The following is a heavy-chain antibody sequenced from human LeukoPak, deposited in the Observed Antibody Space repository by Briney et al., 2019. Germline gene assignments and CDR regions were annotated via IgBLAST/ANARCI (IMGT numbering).Heavy chain of an antibody. D-gene: IGHD7-27*01. V-gene: IGHV3-74*01. CDR3: AVRTGAGPFRYFDL. CDR2: INSDGSST. Sequence: GGSLRLSCAASGFTFSSYWMHWVRHAPGKGLVWVSRINSDGSSTSYADSVKGRFTISRDNAKNTLYLQMNSLRAEDTAVYYCAVRTGAGPFRYFDLWGRGTLVTVSS. J-gene: IGHJ2*01. CDR1: GFTFSSYW.